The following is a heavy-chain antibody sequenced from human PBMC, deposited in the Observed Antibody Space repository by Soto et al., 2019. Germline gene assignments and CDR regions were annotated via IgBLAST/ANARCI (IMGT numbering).Heavy chain of an antibody. CDR1: RVAFSKFI. Sequence: ASVKVSCKASRVAFSKFIVTWVRQAPGLGLEWVGGIIPIFGTANYAQKFQGRVTITADESTSTSCMEVNNLRSEDTAVYYCAKVRYSSPMGYYYGMDVWGQGTTVTVSS. J-gene: IGHJ6*02. CDR2: IIPIFGTA. CDR3: AKVRYSSPMGYYYGMDV. D-gene: IGHD6-19*01. V-gene: IGHV1-69*13.